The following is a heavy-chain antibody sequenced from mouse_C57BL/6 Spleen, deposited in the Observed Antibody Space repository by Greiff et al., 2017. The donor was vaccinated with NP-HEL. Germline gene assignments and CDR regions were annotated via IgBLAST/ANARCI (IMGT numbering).Heavy chain of an antibody. V-gene: IGHV2-6-1*01. CDR3: ARHDDYDVYAMDY. Sequence: QVQLKESGPGLVAPSQSLSITCTVSGFSLTSYGVHWVRQPPGKGLEWLVVIWSDGSTTYNSALKSRLSISKDNSKSQVFLKMNSLQTDDTAMYYCARHDDYDVYAMDYWGQGTSVTVSS. CDR1: GFSLTSYG. CDR2: IWSDGST. D-gene: IGHD2-4*01. J-gene: IGHJ4*01.